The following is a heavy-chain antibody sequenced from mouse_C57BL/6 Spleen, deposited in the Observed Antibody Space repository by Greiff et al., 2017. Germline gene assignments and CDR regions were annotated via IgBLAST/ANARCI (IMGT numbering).Heavy chain of an antibody. CDR2: ISDGGSYT. J-gene: IGHJ3*01. V-gene: IGHV5-4*01. D-gene: IGHD1-1*01. CDR3: ARDRDGL. Sequence: EVQLVESGGGLVKPGGSLKLSCAASGFTFSSYAMSWVRQTPDKRLEWVATISDGGSYTYYPDNVKGRFTISRDNAKNNLYLQMSHLKSEDTAMYYCARDRDGLWGQGTLVTVSA. CDR1: GFTFSSYA.